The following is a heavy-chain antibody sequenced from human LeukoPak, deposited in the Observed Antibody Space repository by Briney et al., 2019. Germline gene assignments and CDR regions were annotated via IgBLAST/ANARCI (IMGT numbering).Heavy chain of an antibody. V-gene: IGHV4-34*01. CDR3: ARGDDSSGYYYQTLEY. CDR1: GGSFSGYY. D-gene: IGHD3-22*01. Sequence: PSETLSLTCAVYGGSFSGYYWSWIRQPPGKGLEWIGEINHSGSTNYNPSLKSRVTISVDKSKNQFSLKLRSVTAADTAVYYCARGDDSSGYYYQTLEYWGQGTLVTVSS. CDR2: INHSGST. J-gene: IGHJ4*02.